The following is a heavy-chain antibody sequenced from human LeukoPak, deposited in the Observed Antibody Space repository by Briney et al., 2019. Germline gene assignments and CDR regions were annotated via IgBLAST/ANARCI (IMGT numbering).Heavy chain of an antibody. J-gene: IGHJ4*02. Sequence: GGSLRLSCAASGFTFSSYSMNWVRQAPGKGLEWVSSISSSSSYIYYADSVKGRFTISRNNAKNSLYLQMNSLRAEDTAVYYCARDYCSGGSCIGYWGQGTLVTASS. D-gene: IGHD2-15*01. CDR2: ISSSSSYI. CDR3: ARDYCSGGSCIGY. CDR1: GFTFSSYS. V-gene: IGHV3-21*01.